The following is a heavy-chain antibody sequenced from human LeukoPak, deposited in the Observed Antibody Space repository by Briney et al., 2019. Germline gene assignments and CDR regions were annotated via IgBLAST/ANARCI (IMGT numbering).Heavy chain of an antibody. CDR2: INPNSGDT. V-gene: IGHV1-2*02. CDR1: GYTFTGYY. CDR3: VKDPVT. Sequence: ASVKVSCKASGYTFTGYYMHWVRQAPGQGLQWMGWINPNSGDTLYARKFQGRVALTRDTSISTAYMELSGLRFDDTAVYYCVKDPVTWGQGTLVTVSS. J-gene: IGHJ5*02.